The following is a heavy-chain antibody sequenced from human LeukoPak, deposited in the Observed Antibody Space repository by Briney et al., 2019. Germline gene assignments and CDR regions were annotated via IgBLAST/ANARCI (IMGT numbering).Heavy chain of an antibody. V-gene: IGHV4-61*01. CDR1: GGSVSSGSYY. CDR3: ARSRRDGYNYDYYYGMDV. J-gene: IGHJ6*02. Sequence: SETLSLTCTVSGGSVSSGSYYWSWIRQPPGKGLEWIGYIYYSGSTNYNPSLKSRVTISVDTSKNQFSLKLSSVTAADTAVYYCARSRRDGYNYDYYYGMDVWGQGTTVTVSS. CDR2: IYYSGST. D-gene: IGHD5-24*01.